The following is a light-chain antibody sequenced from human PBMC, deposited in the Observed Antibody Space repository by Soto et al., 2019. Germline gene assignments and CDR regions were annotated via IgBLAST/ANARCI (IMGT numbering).Light chain of an antibody. CDR2: EVN. CDR3: SSYAGGPYV. J-gene: IGLJ1*01. CDR1: SSDVGGYNY. Sequence: QSALTQPPSASGSPGQSVTISCTGTSSDVGGYNYVSWYQHHPGKAPKLMIYEVNKRPSGVPDRFSGSKSGNTASLTVSGLQAEDEAEYYCSSYAGGPYVFGSGTKLTVL. V-gene: IGLV2-8*01.